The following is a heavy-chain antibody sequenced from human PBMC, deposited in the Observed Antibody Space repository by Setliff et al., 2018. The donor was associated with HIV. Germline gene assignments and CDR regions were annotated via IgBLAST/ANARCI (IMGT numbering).Heavy chain of an antibody. CDR3: ASSGSGSYINWFGP. J-gene: IGHJ5*02. Sequence: GGSLRLSCATSGFAFSDYDFHWVRQVTGEGLEWVSAIGTGGDTYYADSVKGRFTISRENDKNSVHLQMTSLRAEDTAVYYCASSGSGSYINWFGPWGQGTLVTVSS. V-gene: IGHV3-13*01. CDR1: GFAFSDYD. CDR2: IGTGGDT. D-gene: IGHD3-10*01.